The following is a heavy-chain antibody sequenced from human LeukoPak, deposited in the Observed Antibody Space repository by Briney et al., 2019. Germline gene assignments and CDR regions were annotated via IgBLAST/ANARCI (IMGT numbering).Heavy chain of an antibody. CDR2: IYYSGST. CDR3: ARGYYEWSLGAFDI. V-gene: IGHV4-59*01. CDR1: GGSISSYY. D-gene: IGHD3-3*01. J-gene: IGHJ3*02. Sequence: SETLSLTCTVSGGSISSYYWSWIRQPPGKGLEWIGYIYYSGSTNYNPSLKSRVTISVDTSKNQFSLKLSSVTAADTAVYYCARGYYEWSLGAFDIWGQGTMVTVSS.